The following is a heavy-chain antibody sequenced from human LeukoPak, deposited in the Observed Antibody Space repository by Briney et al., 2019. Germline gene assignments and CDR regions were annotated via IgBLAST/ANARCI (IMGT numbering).Heavy chain of an antibody. CDR2: ISYDGSNK. J-gene: IGHJ4*02. CDR1: GFTFSSYA. Sequence: PGGSLRLSCAASGFTFSSYAMHWVRQAPGKGLEWVAVISYDGSNKYYADSVKGRFTISRDNSKNTLYLQMNSLRAEDTAVYYCARDRLGFSNGVAAAGYWGQGTLVTVSS. V-gene: IGHV3-30*04. D-gene: IGHD6-13*01. CDR3: ARDRLGFSNGVAAAGY.